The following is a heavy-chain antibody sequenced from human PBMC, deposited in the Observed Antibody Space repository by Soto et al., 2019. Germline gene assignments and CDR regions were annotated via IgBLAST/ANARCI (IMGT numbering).Heavy chain of an antibody. V-gene: IGHV1-3*01. Sequence: SVKVSCKASGYTFTSYAMHWVRQSPGQRLEWMGWINAGNGNTKYSQKFQGRVTITRDTSASTAYMELSSLRSEDTAVYYCARAWVVVTAPDYWGQGTLVTVSS. D-gene: IGHD2-21*02. CDR1: GYTFTSYA. CDR3: ARAWVVVTAPDY. J-gene: IGHJ4*02. CDR2: INAGNGNT.